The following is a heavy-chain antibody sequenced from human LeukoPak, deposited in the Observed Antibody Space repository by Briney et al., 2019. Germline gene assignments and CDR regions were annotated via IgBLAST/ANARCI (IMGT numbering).Heavy chain of an antibody. CDR1: GGSFSGYY. J-gene: IGHJ4*02. CDR2: INHSGST. Sequence: PSETLSLTCAVYGGSFSGYYWSWIRQPPGKGLEWIGEINHSGSTNYNPSLKSRVTISVDTSKNQFSLKLSSVTAADTAVYYCARGADYDSSGYYLGIDYWGQGTLVTVSS. CDR3: ARGADYDSSGYYLGIDY. V-gene: IGHV4-34*01. D-gene: IGHD3-22*01.